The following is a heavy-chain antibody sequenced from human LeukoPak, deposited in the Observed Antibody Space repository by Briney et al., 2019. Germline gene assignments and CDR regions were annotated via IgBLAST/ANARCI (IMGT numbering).Heavy chain of an antibody. J-gene: IGHJ4*02. Sequence: PGGSLRLSCAASGFTFSSYEMNWVRQAPGKGLEWVSYISSSGSTIYYADSVKGRFTISRNNAKNSLYLQMNSLRAEDMAVYYCASRHGRPIDYWGQGTLVTVSS. CDR3: ASRHGRPIDY. D-gene: IGHD1-26*01. CDR2: ISSSGSTI. CDR1: GFTFSSYE. V-gene: IGHV3-48*03.